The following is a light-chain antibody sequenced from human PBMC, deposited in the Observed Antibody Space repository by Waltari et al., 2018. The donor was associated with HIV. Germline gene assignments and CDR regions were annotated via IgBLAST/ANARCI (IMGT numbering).Light chain of an antibody. Sequence: EIVMTQSPATLSVSPGERATVSCRASQSVSSHLAWYQQKPGQAPRLLSYGASTRATGIPARFIDSGTGTEFTLTISSLQSEDCAVYYCQQYNNWPPMTFGQGTKVEIK. CDR3: QQYNNWPPMT. CDR1: QSVSSH. J-gene: IGKJ1*01. V-gene: IGKV3-15*01. CDR2: GAS.